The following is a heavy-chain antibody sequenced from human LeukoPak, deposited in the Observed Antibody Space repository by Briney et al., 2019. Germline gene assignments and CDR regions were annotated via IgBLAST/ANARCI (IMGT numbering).Heavy chain of an antibody. CDR2: IRYDGSNK. Sequence: GGSLRLSCAASGFTFSSYGMHWVRQAPGKGLEWVAFIRYDGSNKYYADSVKGRFTISRDNSKNTLYLQMNSLRAEDTAVYYCAREHLPYYYDSSGPSPGMIADYWGQGTLVTVSS. V-gene: IGHV3-30*02. CDR1: GFTFSSYG. J-gene: IGHJ4*02. D-gene: IGHD3-22*01. CDR3: AREHLPYYYDSSGPSPGMIADY.